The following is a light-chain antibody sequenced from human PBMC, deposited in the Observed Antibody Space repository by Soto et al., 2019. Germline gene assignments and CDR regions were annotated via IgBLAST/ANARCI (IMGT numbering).Light chain of an antibody. Sequence: DIVMTQSPDSLAVSLGERATINFKSIQMLLYSSNNKNYLTWYQQKPGQPPKLLIYWASTRESGVPDRFSGSGSGTDFTLTISNLQAEDVAVYYCQQYFTSALTFGRGTKVDI. CDR3: QQYFTSALT. V-gene: IGKV4-1*01. CDR1: QMLLYSSNNKNY. CDR2: WAS. J-gene: IGKJ4*01.